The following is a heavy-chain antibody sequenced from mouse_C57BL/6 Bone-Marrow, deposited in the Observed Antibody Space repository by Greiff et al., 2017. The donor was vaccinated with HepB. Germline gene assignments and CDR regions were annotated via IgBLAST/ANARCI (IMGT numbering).Heavy chain of an antibody. CDR2: ILPSIGRT. J-gene: IGHJ4*01. D-gene: IGHD1-1*01. V-gene: IGHV15-2*01. Sequence: QVQLKQSGSELRSPGSSVKLSCKDFDSEVFPIAYMSWVRQKPGHGFEWIGGILPSIGRTIYGEKFEDKATLDADTLSNTAYLELNSLTSEDSAIYYCARRRFITTVVAPFAMDYWGQGTSVTVSS. CDR1: DSEVFPIAY. CDR3: ARRRFITTVVAPFAMDY.